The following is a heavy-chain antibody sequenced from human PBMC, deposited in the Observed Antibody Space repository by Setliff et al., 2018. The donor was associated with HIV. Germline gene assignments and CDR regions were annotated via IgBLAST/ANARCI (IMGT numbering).Heavy chain of an antibody. Sequence: WASVKVSCKASGGIFRREAISWVRQAPGQGLEWMGGIIPIFGTTNYAQKFQGRVTITADKSTTTSYMELSSLRSEDTAVYYCARDPVLAVAGSGDWFDPRGQGTLVTVSS. CDR2: IIPIFGTT. D-gene: IGHD6-19*01. V-gene: IGHV1-69*06. J-gene: IGHJ5*02. CDR1: GGIFRREA. CDR3: ARDPVLAVAGSGDWFDP.